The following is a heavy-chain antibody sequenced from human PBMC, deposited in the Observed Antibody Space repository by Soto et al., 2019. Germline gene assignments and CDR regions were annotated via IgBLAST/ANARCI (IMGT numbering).Heavy chain of an antibody. D-gene: IGHD1-1*01. CDR3: ARDLSGETTPYFDL. CDR2: IYNDGSRT. Sequence: GSLRLSCASSGFAFSSYWMHGVRQIPGKGPVWVSRIYNDGSRTAYADFVKGRFTISRDNAKNTLYLQMSSLTVEDTAVYYCARDLSGETTPYFDLWGQGVLVTVS. V-gene: IGHV3-74*01. CDR1: GFAFSSYW. J-gene: IGHJ4*02.